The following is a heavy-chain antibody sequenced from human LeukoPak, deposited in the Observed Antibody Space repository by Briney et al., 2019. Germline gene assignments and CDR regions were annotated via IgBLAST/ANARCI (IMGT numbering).Heavy chain of an antibody. CDR3: ARDPGSGWWVWIDG. J-gene: IGHJ4*02. Sequence: GGSLRLSCAATGFNFGHYWMTWVRQAPGKGLEWVANIKQDGSEKVYLDSMKGRFTISRDNSRDSLYLQMNSLRPEDTAVYCARDPGSGWWVWIDGGGQGTLVTVSS. CDR1: GFNFGHYW. CDR2: IKQDGSEK. D-gene: IGHD6-19*01. V-gene: IGHV3-7*04.